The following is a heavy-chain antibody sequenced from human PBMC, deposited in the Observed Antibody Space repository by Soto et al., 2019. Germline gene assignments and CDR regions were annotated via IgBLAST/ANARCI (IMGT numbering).Heavy chain of an antibody. CDR2: ISAYNGNT. CDR3: ARSARVSYLL. J-gene: IGHJ4*02. CDR1: GYTFTSYG. Sequence: ASVKVSCKAAGYTFTSYGISWVRQAPGQGLEWMGWISAYNGNTDYAQKLQGRVTMTTNTSISTAYMELSSLRSEDTAVYYCARSARVSYLLWGQGTLVTVSS. V-gene: IGHV1-18*01. D-gene: IGHD6-6*01.